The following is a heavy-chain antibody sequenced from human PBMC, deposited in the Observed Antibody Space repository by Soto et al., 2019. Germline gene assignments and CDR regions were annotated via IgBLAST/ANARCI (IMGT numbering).Heavy chain of an antibody. CDR2: AIPTSAYT. D-gene: IGHD3-3*01. CDR1: GYTSTDYY. CDR3: VIDGVGRVTGFNY. Sequence: QVHLVQSGAEVKTLGASIKVSCKTSGYTSTDYYINWVRQAPGQGLEWLTRAIPTSAYTNSPQQFKARLTMTRDTSVTTAHMALGGLTFGGTAMYFCVIDGVGRVTGFNYWGPGTLVTVSS. J-gene: IGHJ4*02. V-gene: IGHV1-2*06.